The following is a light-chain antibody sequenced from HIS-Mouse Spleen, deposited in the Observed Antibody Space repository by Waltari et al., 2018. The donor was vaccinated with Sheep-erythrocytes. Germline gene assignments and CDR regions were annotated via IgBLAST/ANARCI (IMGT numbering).Light chain of an antibody. CDR1: SRDVGSYNL. V-gene: IGLV2-23*01. CDR2: EGS. Sequence: QSALTQPASVSGSPGQSITISCPGTSRDVGSYNLLSWYHQHPGKAPKLLISEGSKRPSGVSNRFSGSKSGNTASLTISGLQAEDEADYYCCSYAGSSTPWVFGGGTKLTVL. J-gene: IGLJ3*02. CDR3: CSYAGSSTPWV.